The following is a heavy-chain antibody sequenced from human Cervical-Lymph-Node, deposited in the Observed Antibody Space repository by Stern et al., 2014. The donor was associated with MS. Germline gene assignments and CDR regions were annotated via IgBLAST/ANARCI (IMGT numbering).Heavy chain of an antibody. D-gene: IGHD3-3*01. V-gene: IGHV1-58*02. CDR2: VVVFNGDF. CDR3: ASERYTYYDDQRPPGGFDP. CDR1: GITFSHSA. Sequence: QMQLVQSELEVKQTGTSVKASCKGSGITFSHSAIQWLLQARGQRPAWIGWVVVFNGDFTYAPRFQERVTITRDMSTSTVYMELRSLRSEDTAIYYCASERYTYYDDQRPPGGFDPWGQGTLVTVSS. J-gene: IGHJ5*02.